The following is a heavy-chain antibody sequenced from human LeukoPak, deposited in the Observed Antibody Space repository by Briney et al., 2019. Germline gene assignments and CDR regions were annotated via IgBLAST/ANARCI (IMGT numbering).Heavy chain of an antibody. CDR1: GFTFSSYG. CDR2: ISYDGSNK. Sequence: PGRSLRLSCAASGFTFSSYGMHWVRQAPGKGLEWVAVISYDGSNKYYADSVKGRFTISRDNSKNTLYLQMNSPRAEDTAVYYCAKDDTLGYSYGTYWGQGTLVTVSS. J-gene: IGHJ4*02. V-gene: IGHV3-30*18. D-gene: IGHD5-18*01. CDR3: AKDDTLGYSYGTY.